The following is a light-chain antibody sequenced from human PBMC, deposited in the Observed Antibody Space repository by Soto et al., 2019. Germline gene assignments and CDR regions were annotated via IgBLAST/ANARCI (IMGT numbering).Light chain of an antibody. CDR3: QQAYSTPYT. J-gene: IGKJ2*01. V-gene: IGKV1-39*01. CDR2: FAS. CDR1: QSNSSY. Sequence: DIQMTQSPSSLSASVGDRVTITCRASQSNSSYLNWYQHKPGRAPKVLIYFASSLQSEVPSRFSGSGSGTDFTLTIRSLQPEDFATYYCQQAYSTPYTFGQGPRWIS.